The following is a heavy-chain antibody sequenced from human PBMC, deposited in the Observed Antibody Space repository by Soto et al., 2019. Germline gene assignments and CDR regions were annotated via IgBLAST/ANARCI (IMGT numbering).Heavy chain of an antibody. CDR2: TYYRSKWYN. CDR3: ATVISGSWCDAFDI. CDR1: WDSVSSNSAA. Sequence: PSQTLSLTCAISWDSVSSNSAAWNWIRQSPSRGLEWLGRTYYRSKWYNDYAVSVKSRITINPETSKNQFSLRLNSVTPEDKAVYYCATVISGSWCDAFDIWGQGTMITVSS. V-gene: IGHV6-1*01. J-gene: IGHJ3*02. D-gene: IGHD6-19*01.